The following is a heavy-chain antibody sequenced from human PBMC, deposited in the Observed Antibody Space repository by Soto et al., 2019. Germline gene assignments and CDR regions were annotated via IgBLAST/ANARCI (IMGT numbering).Heavy chain of an antibody. Sequence: ASVKVSCKASGYTFTNYYIHWVRQAPGQGLEWMGIISPSGSSTSYAQKFQGRVTMTSDTSTTTVYMEVGSLRSEDTAVYYCVRDPWNYWGQGTLVTVSS. CDR1: GYTFTNYY. CDR3: VRDPWNY. J-gene: IGHJ4*02. CDR2: ISPSGSST. V-gene: IGHV1-46*01. D-gene: IGHD3-3*01.